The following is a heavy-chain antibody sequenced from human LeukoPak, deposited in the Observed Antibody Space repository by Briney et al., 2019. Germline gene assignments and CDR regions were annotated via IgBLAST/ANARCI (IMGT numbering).Heavy chain of an antibody. CDR1: GYSFSTYS. V-gene: IGHV3-21*01. CDR3: ARSFYDSGGHPNFDY. D-gene: IGHD3-22*01. Sequence: PGGSLRLSCAASGYSFSTYSMNWVRQAPGKGLEGVSFISTGSSYINFADSVKGGFSISRDNSKKSLYLQMNSLRGEDTAVYFCARSFYDSGGHPNFDYWGQGTLVTVSS. CDR2: ISTGSSYI. J-gene: IGHJ4*02.